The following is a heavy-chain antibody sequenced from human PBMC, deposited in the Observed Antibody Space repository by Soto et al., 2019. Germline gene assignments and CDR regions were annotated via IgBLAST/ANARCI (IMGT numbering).Heavy chain of an antibody. D-gene: IGHD1-1*01. Sequence: GGSLRLSCAASGFTFSDYYMSWVRQAPGRGLEWISYSSNSGTYARYATSVKGRFSISRDNANNSLYLEMNSLRVDDTAVYYCARSGYNFNVLDYWGQGTPVTVSS. V-gene: IGHV3-11*06. CDR3: ARSGYNFNVLDY. J-gene: IGHJ4*02. CDR2: SSNSGTYA. CDR1: GFTFSDYY.